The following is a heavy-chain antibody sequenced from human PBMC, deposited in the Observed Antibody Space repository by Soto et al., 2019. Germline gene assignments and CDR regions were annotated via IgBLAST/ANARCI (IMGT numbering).Heavy chain of an antibody. Sequence: GGSLRLSCAASGFTFSSYSMNWVRQAPGKGLEWVSSISSSSSYIYYADSVKGRFTISRDNAKNSLYLQMNSLRAEDTAVYYCASILWFGEFDYWGQGTLVTVSS. CDR2: ISSSSSYI. CDR1: GFTFSSYS. D-gene: IGHD3-10*01. CDR3: ASILWFGEFDY. J-gene: IGHJ4*02. V-gene: IGHV3-21*01.